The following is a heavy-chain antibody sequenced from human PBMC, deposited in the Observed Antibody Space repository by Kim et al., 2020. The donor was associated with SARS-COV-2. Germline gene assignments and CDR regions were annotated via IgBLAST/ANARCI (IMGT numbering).Heavy chain of an antibody. Sequence: GGSLRLSCAASGFTFTNAWLTWVRQAPGKGLEWVGRVKTKTDGGTTDYAAPVKGRFTISRDDSKNTVYLQMNSLKTEDTAVYYCAIGVYSNSPRWGQGTL. D-gene: IGHD6-6*01. CDR2: VKTKTDGGTT. CDR3: AIGVYSNSPR. J-gene: IGHJ4*02. CDR1: GFTFTNAW. V-gene: IGHV3-15*01.